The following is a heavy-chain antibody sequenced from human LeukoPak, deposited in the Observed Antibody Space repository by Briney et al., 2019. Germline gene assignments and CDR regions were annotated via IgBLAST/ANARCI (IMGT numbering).Heavy chain of an antibody. V-gene: IGHV3-73*01. D-gene: IGHD2-21*02. CDR2: IRSKGKKYGT. CDR1: GVSISSSN. J-gene: IGHJ4*02. Sequence: PSETLSLTCTVSGVSISSSNSYWGWIRQASGKGLEWVGRIRSKGKKYGTSYAASVRGRFTISRDDSKNTAYLQMNSLKTEDTAVYYCSRPAHCGGDCKSEDADYWGQGTLVTVSS. CDR3: SRPAHCGGDCKSEDADY.